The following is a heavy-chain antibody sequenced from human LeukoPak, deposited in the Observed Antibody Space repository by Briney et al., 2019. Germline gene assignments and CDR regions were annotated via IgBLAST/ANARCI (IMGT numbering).Heavy chain of an antibody. J-gene: IGHJ4*02. CDR3: ARAGYSSSWYVY. CDR2: ISWNSGSI. Sequence: GGSLRLSCAASGFTFDDYAMHWVRQAPGKGLEWVSGISWNSGSIGYADSVKGRFTISRDNAKNSLYLQMNSLRDEDTAVYYCARAGYSSSWYVYWGQGTLVTVSS. V-gene: IGHV3-9*01. CDR1: GFTFDDYA. D-gene: IGHD6-13*01.